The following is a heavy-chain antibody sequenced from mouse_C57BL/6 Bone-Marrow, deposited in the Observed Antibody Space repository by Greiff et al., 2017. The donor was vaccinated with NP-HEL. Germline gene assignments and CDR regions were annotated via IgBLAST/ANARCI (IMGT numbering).Heavy chain of an antibody. CDR1: GYSITSGYY. CDR3: ASLRNYYYGSSYTY. J-gene: IGHJ3*01. Sequence: EVHLVESGPGLVKPSQSLSLTCSVTGYSITSGYYWNWIRQFPGNKLEWMGYISYDGSNNYNPSLKNRISITRDTSKNQFFLKLNSVTTEDTATYYCASLRNYYYGSSYTYWGQGTLVTVSA. D-gene: IGHD1-1*01. CDR2: ISYDGSN. V-gene: IGHV3-6*01.